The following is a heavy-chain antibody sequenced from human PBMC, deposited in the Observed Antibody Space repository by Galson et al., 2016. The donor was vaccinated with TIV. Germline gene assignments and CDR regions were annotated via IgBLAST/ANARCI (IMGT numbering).Heavy chain of an antibody. V-gene: IGHV3-30-3*01. CDR1: GFTFSDYA. D-gene: IGHD2-15*01. J-gene: IGHJ4*02. CDR3: ARDKASGIGVVADY. Sequence: SLRLSCAASGFTFSDYAIHWVRQAPGKGLEWVAVISYDGSNKFCADSVKGRFTISRDNSNNTLYLQMKSLRPEDTAVYYCARDKASGIGVVADYWGQGTLVTVSS. CDR2: ISYDGSNK.